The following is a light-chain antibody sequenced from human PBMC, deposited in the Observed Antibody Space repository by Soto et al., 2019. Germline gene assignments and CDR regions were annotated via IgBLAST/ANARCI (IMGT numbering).Light chain of an antibody. CDR1: SGHSSYA. CDR2: INSDGSH. V-gene: IGLV4-69*01. CDR3: QAWSAGMQV. J-gene: IGLJ2*01. Sequence: QLVLTQSPSASASLGASVKLTCTLSSGHSSYAIEWHQQQPERGPRHLLKINSDGSHSKVDGIPDRFSGSSSGAEYYLSISSLQSEDEADYYCQAWSAGMQVFGGGTKLTVL.